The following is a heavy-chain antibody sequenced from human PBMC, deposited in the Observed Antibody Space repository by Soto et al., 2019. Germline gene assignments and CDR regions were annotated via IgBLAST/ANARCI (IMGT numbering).Heavy chain of an antibody. V-gene: IGHV1-69*13. J-gene: IGHJ6*02. CDR1: GGTFSSYA. D-gene: IGHD5-12*01. CDR3: ARRGGYNFGLGITRPSHYYGMDV. CDR2: IIPIFGTA. Sequence: SVKVSCKASGGTFSSYAISWVRQAPGQGLEWMGGIIPIFGTANYAQKFQGRVTITADESTSTAYMELSSLRSEDTAVYYCARRGGYNFGLGITRPSHYYGMDVWGQGTTVTVSS.